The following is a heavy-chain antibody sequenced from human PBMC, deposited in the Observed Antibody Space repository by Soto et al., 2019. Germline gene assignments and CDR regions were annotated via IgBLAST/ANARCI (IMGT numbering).Heavy chain of an antibody. J-gene: IGHJ4*02. Sequence: GESLKISCKGSGYSFTSYWISWLRQMPGKGLEWMGRIDPSDSYTNYSPSFQGHVTISADKSISTAYLQWSSLKASDTAMYYCARLFRDYYDSSGAFDYWGQGTLVTVST. V-gene: IGHV5-10-1*01. CDR2: IDPSDSYT. CDR1: GYSFTSYW. CDR3: ARLFRDYYDSSGAFDY. D-gene: IGHD3-22*01.